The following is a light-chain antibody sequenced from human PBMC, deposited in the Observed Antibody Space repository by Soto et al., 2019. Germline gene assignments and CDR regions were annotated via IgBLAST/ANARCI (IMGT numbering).Light chain of an antibody. Sequence: EIGLTQSPGILSLSPGERASLSCVASQIISSSFQAGYQQKPGQAPRLLIYGASSRATGIPDRFSGTGSETDFTLTISRLEPEDFAVYYCQQYDNSPITFGQGTRLEIK. CDR2: GAS. J-gene: IGKJ5*01. V-gene: IGKV3-20*01. CDR3: QQYDNSPIT. CDR1: QIISSSF.